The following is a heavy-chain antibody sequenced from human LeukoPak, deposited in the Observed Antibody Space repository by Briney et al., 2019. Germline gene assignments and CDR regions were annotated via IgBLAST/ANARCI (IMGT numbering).Heavy chain of an antibody. D-gene: IGHD3-10*01. CDR1: GFTFSSYG. CDR3: AKDRSRFGPAFYFDY. V-gene: IGHV3-30*18. J-gene: IGHJ4*02. CDR2: ISYDGSNK. Sequence: GRSLRLSCAASGFTFSSYGMHWVRQAPGKGLEWAAVISYDGSNKYYADSVKGRFTISRDNSKNTLYLQMNSLRAEDTAVYYCAKDRSRFGPAFYFDYWGQGTLVTVSS.